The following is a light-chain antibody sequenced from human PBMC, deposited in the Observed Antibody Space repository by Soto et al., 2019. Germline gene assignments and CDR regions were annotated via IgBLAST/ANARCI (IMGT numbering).Light chain of an antibody. V-gene: IGKV3-20*01. J-gene: IGKJ1*01. Sequence: EIVLTQSPGTLSLSPGERATLSCRASQTITGNNLAWYQRKRGQAPRLLIYAASRRATGIPVRFSGSGSGTDFTLTISRLEPEDFARYFCQQYSAPSWTFGQGTKVDI. CDR1: QTITGNN. CDR2: AAS. CDR3: QQYSAPSWT.